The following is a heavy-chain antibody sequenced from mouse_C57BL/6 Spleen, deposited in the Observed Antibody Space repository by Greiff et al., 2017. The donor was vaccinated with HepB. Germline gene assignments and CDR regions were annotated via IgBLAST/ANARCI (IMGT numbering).Heavy chain of an antibody. J-gene: IGHJ4*01. Sequence: EVKLMESGPGLVKPSQSLSLTCSVTGYSITSGYYWNWIRQFPGNKLEWMGYISYDGSNNYNPSLKNRISITRDTSKNQFFLKLNSVTTEDTATYYCARGGRLRYYAMDYWGQGTSVTVSS. D-gene: IGHD2-2*01. CDR1: GYSITSGYY. CDR3: ARGGRLRYYAMDY. V-gene: IGHV3-6*01. CDR2: ISYDGSN.